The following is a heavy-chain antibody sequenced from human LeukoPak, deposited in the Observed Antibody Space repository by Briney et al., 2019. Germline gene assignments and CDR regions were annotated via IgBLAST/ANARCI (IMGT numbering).Heavy chain of an antibody. CDR2: ISGSGGST. V-gene: IGHV3-23*01. D-gene: IGHD3-22*01. J-gene: IGHJ1*01. CDR3: TRPHVDGPYYYFQH. CDR1: GFTFSSYA. Sequence: QTGGSLRLSCAASGFTFSSYAMSWVRQAPGKGLEWVSAISGSGGSTYYADSVKGRFTISRDNSRNTLYLQMNSLGAEDTAVYYCTRPHVDGPYYYFQHWGRGTLVTVSS.